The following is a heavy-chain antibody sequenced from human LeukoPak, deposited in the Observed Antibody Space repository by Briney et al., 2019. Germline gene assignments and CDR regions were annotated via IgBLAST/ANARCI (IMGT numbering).Heavy chain of an antibody. Sequence: GGSLRLSCAASGFTVRSNYMSWVRQAPGKGLEWVSVIYSGGSTYYADSVKGRFTISRDNSKNTLYLQMNSLRAEDTAVYYCARQRVENYYYGMDVWGQGTTVTVSS. D-gene: IGHD2-15*01. CDR3: ARQRVENYYYGMDV. J-gene: IGHJ6*02. V-gene: IGHV3-53*01. CDR2: IYSGGST. CDR1: GFTVRSNY.